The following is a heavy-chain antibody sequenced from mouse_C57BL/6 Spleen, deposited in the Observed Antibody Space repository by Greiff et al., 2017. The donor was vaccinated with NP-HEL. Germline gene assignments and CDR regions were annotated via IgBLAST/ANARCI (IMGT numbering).Heavy chain of an antibody. CDR3: ARRGSYPLWFAY. D-gene: IGHD5-1-1*01. CDR2: IYPGDGDT. Sequence: QVQLQQSGAELVKPGASVKISCKASGYAFSSYWMNWVKQRPGKGLEWIGQIYPGDGDTNYNGKFKGKATLTADKSSSTAYMQLSSLTSEDSAVYFRARRGSYPLWFAYWGQGTLVTVSA. V-gene: IGHV1-80*01. CDR1: GYAFSSYW. J-gene: IGHJ3*01.